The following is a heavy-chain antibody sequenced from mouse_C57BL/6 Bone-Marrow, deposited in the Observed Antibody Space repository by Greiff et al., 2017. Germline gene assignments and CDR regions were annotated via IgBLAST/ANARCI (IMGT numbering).Heavy chain of an antibody. CDR3: ASVYGSSPYYAMDY. J-gene: IGHJ4*01. D-gene: IGHD1-1*01. Sequence: VKLVESGPGLVQPSQSLSITCTVSGFSLTSYGVHWVRQSPGKGLEWLGVIWSGGSTDYNAAFISRLSISKDNSKSQVFFKMNSLQADDTAIYYCASVYGSSPYYAMDYWGQGTSVTVSS. CDR1: GFSLTSYG. CDR2: IWSGGST. V-gene: IGHV2-2*01.